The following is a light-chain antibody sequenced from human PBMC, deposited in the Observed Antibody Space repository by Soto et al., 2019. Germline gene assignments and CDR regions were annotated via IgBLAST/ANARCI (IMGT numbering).Light chain of an antibody. Sequence: QAVLTQPASVSGSPGQSITISCTGTSSDVGSYNLVSWYQQHPGKAPKLMIYEVSKLPSGVSNRFSGSKSGNTASLTISGLQAEDEADYYCCSYAGSSTLFGGGTKLTVL. CDR2: EVS. CDR1: SSDVGSYNL. J-gene: IGLJ2*01. V-gene: IGLV2-23*02. CDR3: CSYAGSSTL.